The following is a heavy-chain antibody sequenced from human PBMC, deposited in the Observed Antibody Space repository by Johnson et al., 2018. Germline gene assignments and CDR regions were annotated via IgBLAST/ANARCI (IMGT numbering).Heavy chain of an antibody. CDR3: VGGGCSGSCLDY. V-gene: IGHV3-21*01. CDR1: GFPFSNYG. Sequence: VQLVESGGGLVKPGGSLRLSCAASGFPFSNYGMNWVRQAPGRGLEWVSSIDSSGSYIYYADSVKGRFTVSRDNARNSLFLQMNSLRDEDTAVYYCVGGGCSGSCLDYWGRGTLVTVSS. D-gene: IGHD2-15*01. J-gene: IGHJ4*02. CDR2: IDSSGSYI.